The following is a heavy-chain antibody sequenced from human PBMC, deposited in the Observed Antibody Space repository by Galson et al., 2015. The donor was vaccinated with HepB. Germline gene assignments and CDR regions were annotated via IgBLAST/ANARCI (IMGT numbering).Heavy chain of an antibody. D-gene: IGHD3-22*01. CDR1: GYTFTSYA. Sequence: SVKVSCKASGYTFTSYAMHWVRQAPGQRLEWMGWINAGNGNTKYSQKFQGRVTITRGTSASTAYMELSSLRSEDTAVYYCARGIFHYDDAQPFDYWGQGTLVTVSS. CDR3: ARGIFHYDDAQPFDY. V-gene: IGHV1-3*01. J-gene: IGHJ4*02. CDR2: INAGNGNT.